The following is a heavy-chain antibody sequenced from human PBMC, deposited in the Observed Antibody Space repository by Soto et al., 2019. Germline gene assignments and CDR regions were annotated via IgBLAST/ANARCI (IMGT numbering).Heavy chain of an antibody. J-gene: IGHJ4*02. D-gene: IGHD3-22*01. CDR3: ARDRGGDSSPWRGREYLDH. V-gene: IGHV3-48*03. CDR2: ISSSGDII. Sequence: HPGGSLRLSCEASGFMFSSYEMKWVLQSPGKGLEWVSYISSSGDIIYYADSVKGRFTISRDDAKNSMYLQMNSLRAEDTAIYYCARDRGGDSSPWRGREYLDHWGQGTLVTVSS. CDR1: GFMFSSYE.